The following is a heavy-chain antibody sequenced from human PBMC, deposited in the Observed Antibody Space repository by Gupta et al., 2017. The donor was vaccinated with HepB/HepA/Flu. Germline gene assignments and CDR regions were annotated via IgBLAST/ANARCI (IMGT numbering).Heavy chain of an antibody. CDR2: IYCSGTT. J-gene: IGHJ6*02. V-gene: IGHV4-59*08. Sequence: QVQLQESGPGLVKPSETLSLTCTVSSGSISSYYWSWIRQPPGKGLEWIGYIYCSGTTNYNPSLKSRVTISVDTSKNQFSLKLSSVTAADTAVYYCARGRGSYYYYGMGVWGQGTTVTVSS. CDR3: ARGRGSYYYYGMGV. CDR1: SGSISSYY.